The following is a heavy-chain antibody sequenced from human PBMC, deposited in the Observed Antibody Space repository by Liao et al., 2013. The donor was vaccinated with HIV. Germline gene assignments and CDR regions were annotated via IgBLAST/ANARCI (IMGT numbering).Heavy chain of an antibody. CDR2: IYTSGST. CDR1: GGSISSGSYY. J-gene: IGHJ3*02. Sequence: QVQLQESGPGLVKPSQTLSLTCTVSGGSISSGSYYWSWIRQPAGKGLEWIGRIYTSGSTNYNPSLKSRVTISVDTSKNQFSLKLSSVTAADTAVYYCARLPLVLRLRHAFDIWAKGQWSPSLQ. V-gene: IGHV4-61*02. CDR3: ARLPLVLRLRHAFDI. D-gene: IGHD2-21*02.